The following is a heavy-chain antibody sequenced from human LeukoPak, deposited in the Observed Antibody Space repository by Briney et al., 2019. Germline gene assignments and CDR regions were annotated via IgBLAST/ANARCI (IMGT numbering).Heavy chain of an antibody. V-gene: IGHV4-34*01. CDR3: ASRYCGGDCYSDY. D-gene: IGHD2-21*01. Sequence: PSETLSLTCAVYSGSFSGYYWSWIRQPPGKGLEWIGEINHSGSTNYNPSLKSRVTISVDTSKNQFSLKLSSVTAADTAVYYCASRYCGGDCYSDYWGQGTLVTVSS. CDR2: INHSGST. CDR1: SGSFSGYY. J-gene: IGHJ4*02.